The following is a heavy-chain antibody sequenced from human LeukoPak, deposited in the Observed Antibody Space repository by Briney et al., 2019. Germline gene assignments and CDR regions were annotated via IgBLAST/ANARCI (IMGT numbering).Heavy chain of an antibody. D-gene: IGHD4-17*01. CDR3: ARLGARQILEY. V-gene: IGHV3-7*01. CDR1: EFTFSSYW. Sequence: GGSLRLSCAAFEFTFSSYWMSWVRQAPGKGLEWVANIKQDGGEKYCLDSVKGRFTVSRDNAKNSLYLQMNSLRAEDTAVYYCARLGARQILEYWGQGTLVTVSS. J-gene: IGHJ4*02. CDR2: IKQDGGEK.